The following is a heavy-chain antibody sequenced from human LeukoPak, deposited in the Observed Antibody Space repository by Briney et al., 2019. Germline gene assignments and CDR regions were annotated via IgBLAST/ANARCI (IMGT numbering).Heavy chain of an antibody. Sequence: ASVKVSCKTSGYTFTSFGINWVRHTTGHGPEWMGWVNCDNENTRYARKFQGRVAITRDTSTSTVYLELNNLSSDDTAMYYCTRGPFLNGNAYNWFDPWGQGTLVTVSS. CDR2: VNCDNENT. J-gene: IGHJ5*02. CDR3: TRGPFLNGNAYNWFDP. CDR1: GYTFTSFG. D-gene: IGHD1-20*01. V-gene: IGHV1-8*03.